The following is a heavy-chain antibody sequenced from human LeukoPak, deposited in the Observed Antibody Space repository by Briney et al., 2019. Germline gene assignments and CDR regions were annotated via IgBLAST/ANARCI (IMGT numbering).Heavy chain of an antibody. D-gene: IGHD6-19*01. CDR1: GFTFSSYA. CDR2: ISYDGSNK. J-gene: IGHJ4*02. Sequence: PGGSLRLSCAASGFTFSSYAMHWVRQAPGKGLEWVAVISYDGSNKYYADSVKGRFTISRDNSKNTLYLQMNSLRAEDTAVYYCARDPVLPLAVAGTGGGYFDYWGQGTLVTVSS. V-gene: IGHV3-30-3*01. CDR3: ARDPVLPLAVAGTGGGYFDY.